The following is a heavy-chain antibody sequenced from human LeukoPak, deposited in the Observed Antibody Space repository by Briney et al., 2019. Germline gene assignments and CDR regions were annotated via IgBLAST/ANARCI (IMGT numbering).Heavy chain of an antibody. CDR2: ISPYNGNT. J-gene: IGHJ1*01. CDR1: GYTFTSYG. Sequence: ASVKVSCKASGYTFTSYGLSWVRQAPGQGLERMGWISPYNGNTNYVHTLQGRVTTTTDTSTTTVYLELRRLRSDDTAVYYCARDRGLRWCPDGWGTGALVTV. V-gene: IGHV1-18*01. CDR3: ARDRGLRWCPDG. D-gene: IGHD4-23*01.